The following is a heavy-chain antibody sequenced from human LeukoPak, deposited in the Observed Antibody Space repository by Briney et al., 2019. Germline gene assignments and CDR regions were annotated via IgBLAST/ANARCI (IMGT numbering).Heavy chain of an antibody. CDR1: GDSINSNY. J-gene: IGHJ4*02. CDR2: IYYGGST. Sequence: SETLSLTCSVSGDSINSNYWSWMRQPPGKGLEWIGYIYYGGSTNYNPSLKSRVSMSVDTSKNQFSLNLSSVTAADTAVYHCARLLAGCPGGRCRAHFNYWGQGTLVTVSS. D-gene: IGHD2-15*01. CDR3: ARLLAGCPGGRCRAHFNY. V-gene: IGHV4-59*01.